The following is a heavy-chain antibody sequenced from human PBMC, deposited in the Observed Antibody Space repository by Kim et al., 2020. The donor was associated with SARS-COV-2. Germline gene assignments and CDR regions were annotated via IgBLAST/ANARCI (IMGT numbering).Heavy chain of an antibody. Sequence: YAQGFTGRFVFSLDTSVSTAYLQISSLKAEDTAVYYCARDPLYYGSGMNNWGQGTLVTVSS. D-gene: IGHD3-10*01. V-gene: IGHV7-4-1*02. CDR3: ARDPLYYGSGMNN. J-gene: IGHJ4*02.